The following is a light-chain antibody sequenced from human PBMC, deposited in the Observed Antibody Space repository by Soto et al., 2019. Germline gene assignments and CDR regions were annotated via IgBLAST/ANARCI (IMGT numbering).Light chain of an antibody. CDR3: SSYAGGIKWV. Sequence: QSALTQPASVSGSPGQSITISCTGTSSDVGAFNYVSWYQQHPGQAPKLVIYEVTKRPSGVPDRFSGSKSGNTASLTVSGLQAEDEADYYCSSYAGGIKWVFGGGTKLTVL. V-gene: IGLV2-8*01. J-gene: IGLJ3*02. CDR1: SSDVGAFNY. CDR2: EVT.